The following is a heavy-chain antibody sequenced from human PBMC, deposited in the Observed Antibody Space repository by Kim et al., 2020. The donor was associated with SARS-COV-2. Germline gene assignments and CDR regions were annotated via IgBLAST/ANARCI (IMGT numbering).Heavy chain of an antibody. Sequence: YADDVKGRLIISRDHTKNTLYLQMNSLRAEDTAVYYCATVVFYYDAGYFKNWGQGTLVIVSS. V-gene: IGHV3-66*01. CDR3: ATVVFYYDAGYFKN. J-gene: IGHJ1*01. D-gene: IGHD3-22*01.